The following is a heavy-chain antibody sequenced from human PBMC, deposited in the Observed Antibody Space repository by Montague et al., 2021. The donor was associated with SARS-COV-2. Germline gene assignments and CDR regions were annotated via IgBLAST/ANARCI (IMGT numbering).Heavy chain of an antibody. V-gene: IGHV4-59*02. J-gene: IGHJ3*02. Sequence: SETLSLTCTVYGASVSGSDWGWIRQSPGKGLEWIGDFYSVGSTNYNPSLKSRATISIDTSKNQFSLKVRSVTAADTAVYYCARETMTADAFDIWGQGTMVTVSS. CDR1: GASVSGSD. CDR3: ARETMTADAFDI. D-gene: IGHD1-14*01. CDR2: FYSVGST.